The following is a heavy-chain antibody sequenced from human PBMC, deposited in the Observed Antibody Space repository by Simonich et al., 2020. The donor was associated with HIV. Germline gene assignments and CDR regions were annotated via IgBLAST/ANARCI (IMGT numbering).Heavy chain of an antibody. V-gene: IGHV5-51*03. CDR2: IYPGDSDT. J-gene: IGHJ2*01. CDR1: GYSFTSYW. Sequence: EVQLVQSGAEVKKPGEALEIFCKGSGYSFTSYWSGWVRQMPGKGLEWMGIIYPGDSDTRYRPSFQGQVTISADKSISTAYLQWSSLKASDTAMYYCVRRLAVAGTYWYFDLWGRGTLVTVSS. D-gene: IGHD6-19*01. CDR3: VRRLAVAGTYWYFDL.